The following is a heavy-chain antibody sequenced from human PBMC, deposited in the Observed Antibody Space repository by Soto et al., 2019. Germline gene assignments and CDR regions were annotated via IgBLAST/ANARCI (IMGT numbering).Heavy chain of an antibody. Sequence: SETLSLTCAVYGGSFSGYYWTWIRQPPGTGLEWIGEINHSGSTNYNPSLKSRVTISVDTSKNQFSLKLTSVTAADTAVYYCARDKITGLFDYWGEGTLVTVS. CDR2: INHSGST. D-gene: IGHD2-8*02. V-gene: IGHV4-34*01. CDR3: ARDKITGLFDY. J-gene: IGHJ4*02. CDR1: GGSFSGYY.